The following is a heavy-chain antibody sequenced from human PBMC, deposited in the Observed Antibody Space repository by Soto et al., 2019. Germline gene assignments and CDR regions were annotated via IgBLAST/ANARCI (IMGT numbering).Heavy chain of an antibody. CDR1: GGSISSSSYY. J-gene: IGHJ4*02. Sequence: QLQLQESGPGLVKPSETLSLTCTVSGGSISSSSYYWGWIRQPPGKGLEWIGSIYYSGSTYYNPSLKSRVTISVDTSKNQFSLKLSSVTAADTAVYYCARVEYYYDSSGYYSDWGQGTLVTVSS. CDR2: IYYSGST. CDR3: ARVEYYYDSSGYYSD. V-gene: IGHV4-39*01. D-gene: IGHD3-22*01.